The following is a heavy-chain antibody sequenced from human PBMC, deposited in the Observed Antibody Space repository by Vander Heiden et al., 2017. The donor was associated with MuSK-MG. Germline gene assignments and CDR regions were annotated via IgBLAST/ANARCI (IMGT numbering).Heavy chain of an antibody. V-gene: IGHV3-33*01. CDR3: ARDLVRTLYAFDI. J-gene: IGHJ3*02. CDR1: GFTFSTYT. D-gene: IGHD3-10*01. Sequence: QVQLVESGGGVVQPGRSLSLSCAAAGFTFSTYTMHWVRQAPGKGLGWVAVMWYDEDKKDYADSVKGRFTISRDNSQNTLYLQMKSVGAEDTAVYYCARDLVRTLYAFDIWGQGTMVTVSS. CDR2: MWYDEDKK.